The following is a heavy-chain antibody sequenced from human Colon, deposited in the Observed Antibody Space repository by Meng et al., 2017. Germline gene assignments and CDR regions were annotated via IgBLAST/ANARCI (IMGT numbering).Heavy chain of an antibody. CDR3: ARLHNDWYFDL. J-gene: IGHJ2*01. Sequence: QVQLRESGPGLVNPWETLSLNCTVSGASITSHYWNWIRQTPEKGLEWIGYITHSGDTNYNPSLHSRVTMSLDTPKTRFSLKMNSLTAADTAIYYCARLHNDWYFDLLCLGTLVTVSS. CDR1: GASITSHY. D-gene: IGHD1-14*01. CDR2: ITHSGDT. V-gene: IGHV4-59*08.